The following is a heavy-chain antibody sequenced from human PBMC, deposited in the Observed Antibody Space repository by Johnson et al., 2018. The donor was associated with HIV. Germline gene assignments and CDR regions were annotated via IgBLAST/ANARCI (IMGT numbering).Heavy chain of an antibody. CDR3: AKRGSTMIGGAGAFDI. CDR1: GFTFSSYW. D-gene: IGHD3-22*01. Sequence: VQLVESGGGVVQPGRSLRLSCSASGFTFSSYWMSWVRPAPGKGLEWVANIKQDGSENYYVDYVQGRFTISRDNAKNSLYLQMNSLRAEDAAVYYCAKRGSTMIGGAGAFDIWGQGTMVTVSP. V-gene: IGHV3-7*01. J-gene: IGHJ3*02. CDR2: IKQDGSEN.